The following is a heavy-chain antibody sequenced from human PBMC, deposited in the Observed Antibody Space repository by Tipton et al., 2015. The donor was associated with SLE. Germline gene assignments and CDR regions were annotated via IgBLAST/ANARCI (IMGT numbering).Heavy chain of an antibody. CDR1: GGSINNYY. CDR3: ARGNYDFRGRTFDI. V-gene: IGHV4-4*08. Sequence: TLSLTCTVSGGSINNYYWNWIRQTQGKGLEWIGYIYSSGGTDYNPSLKSRLTISVETSKNQFSLKLTSVTAADTAVYCCARGNYDFRGRTFDIWGQGTMVTVSS. CDR2: IYSSGGT. J-gene: IGHJ3*02. D-gene: IGHD3-3*01.